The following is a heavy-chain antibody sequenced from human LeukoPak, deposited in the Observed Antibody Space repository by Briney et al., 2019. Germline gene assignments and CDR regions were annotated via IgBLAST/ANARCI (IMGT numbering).Heavy chain of an antibody. CDR2: IGTAGDT. J-gene: IGHJ2*01. CDR1: GFTFSIYD. Sequence: PGGSLRLSCAASGFTFSIYDMHWVRQATGKGLEWVSAIGTAGDTYYPGSVKGRFTISRENAKNSLYLQMSSLRAGDTAVYYCARVRRWYLDLWGRGTLVTVSS. V-gene: IGHV3-13*04. CDR3: ARVRRWYLDL.